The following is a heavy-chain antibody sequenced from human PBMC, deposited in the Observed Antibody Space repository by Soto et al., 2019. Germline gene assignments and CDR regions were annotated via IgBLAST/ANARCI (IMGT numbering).Heavy chain of an antibody. V-gene: IGHV1-18*01. D-gene: IGHD4-17*01. CDR1: GYTFTTYG. Sequence: QAQMVQSGAELKEPGASVKVSCKASGYTFTTYGVSWVRQAPGQGLEWVGEISTHTGDTLYAQKFKGRVTVTTDTASSTVYMEVRSLRSDDTAVYYCARDVGVGAYGPGIRVMDVWGQGTSVTVSS. CDR3: ARDVGVGAYGPGIRVMDV. J-gene: IGHJ6*02. CDR2: ISTHTGDT.